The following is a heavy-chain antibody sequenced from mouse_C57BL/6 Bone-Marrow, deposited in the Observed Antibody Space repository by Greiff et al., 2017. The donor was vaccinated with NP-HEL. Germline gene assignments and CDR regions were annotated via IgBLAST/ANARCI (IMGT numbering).Heavy chain of an antibody. V-gene: IGHV1-54*01. D-gene: IGHD2-4*01. CDR3: ARGVIYYDYAWFAY. CDR1: GYAFTNYL. J-gene: IGHJ3*01. Sequence: QVQLKQSGAELVRPGTSVKVSCKASGYAFTNYLIEWVRQRPGQGLEWIGVINPGSGGTNYNEKFKGKATLTADKSSSTAYMQLSSLSSEDSAVYFCARGVIYYDYAWFAYWGQGTLVTVSA. CDR2: INPGSGGT.